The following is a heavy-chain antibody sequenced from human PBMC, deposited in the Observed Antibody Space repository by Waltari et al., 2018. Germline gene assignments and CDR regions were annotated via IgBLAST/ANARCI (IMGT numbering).Heavy chain of an antibody. D-gene: IGHD1-26*01. CDR1: GGTFSSYA. V-gene: IGHV1-69*01. J-gene: IGHJ6*02. Sequence: QVQLVQSGAELKKPGSSVKVSCKASGGTFSSYAISWVRQAPGQGLEWMGGIIPIFGTANYAPKFQGRVTLTADESTSTAYMELSSLRSEDTAVYYCAREWEYGDYYYGMDVWGQGTTVTVSS. CDR3: AREWEYGDYYYGMDV. CDR2: IIPIFGTA.